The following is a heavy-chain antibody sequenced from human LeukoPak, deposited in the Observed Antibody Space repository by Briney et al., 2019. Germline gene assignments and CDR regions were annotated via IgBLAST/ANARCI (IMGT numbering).Heavy chain of an antibody. D-gene: IGHD1-1*01. CDR2: MSGTGGTT. J-gene: IGHJ4*02. CDR3: ARERWTTILTDDY. Sequence: GGSLRLSCAASGFTFTSYAMSWVRQAPGKGLEWVAGMSGTGGTTYYADSVQGRFTISRDNSKNTLYLQMNSLRAEDTAVYYCARERWTTILTDDYWGQGTLVTVSS. CDR1: GFTFTSYA. V-gene: IGHV3-23*01.